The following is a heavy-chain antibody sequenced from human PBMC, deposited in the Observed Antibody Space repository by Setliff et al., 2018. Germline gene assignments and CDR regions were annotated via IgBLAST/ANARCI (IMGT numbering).Heavy chain of an antibody. D-gene: IGHD1-1*01. V-gene: IGHV4-59*02. CDR1: GVSVSGYF. Sequence: PSETLSLTCSVSGVSVSGYFWSWIRQPPGKPLEWIGYISYSGSTNYNPSLKTRVSISEDTSRNQISLRLLSVSAADTAVYLCARDGAGHTESWKGHFGYWGQGTEVTVSS. CDR3: ARDGAGHTESWKGHFGY. J-gene: IGHJ4*02. CDR2: ISYSGST.